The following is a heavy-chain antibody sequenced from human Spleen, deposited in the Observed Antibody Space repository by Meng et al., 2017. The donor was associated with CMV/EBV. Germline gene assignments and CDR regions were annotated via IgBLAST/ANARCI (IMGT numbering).Heavy chain of an antibody. J-gene: IGHJ4*02. D-gene: IGHD3-22*01. CDR1: GYTFTNYD. CDR2: MNPNSGNT. V-gene: IGHV1-8*01. CDR3: ARGHYYDSGLDY. Sequence: SCEGSGYTFTNYDINWVRQATGQGLEWMGWMNPNSGNTNYAQKFQGRITLTRNTSIRTAYMELSSLTSEDTAVYYCARGHYYDSGLDYWGQGSLVTVSS.